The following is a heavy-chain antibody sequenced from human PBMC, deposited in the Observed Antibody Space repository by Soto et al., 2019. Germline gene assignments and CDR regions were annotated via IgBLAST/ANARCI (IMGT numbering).Heavy chain of an antibody. J-gene: IGHJ6*02. CDR2: INGDGSVT. CDR3: VIPTRSVRGMGV. D-gene: IGHD1-1*01. V-gene: IGHV3-7*03. CDR1: GGTFSSFW. Sequence: WGSLTLSCAASGGTFSSFWMSWARQAPGKGLEWVGNINGDGSVTQYVSSVEGRFTISRDNAKYSLSLQMNSMRVEDTALYYCVIPTRSVRGMGVWGQGTTVTVSS.